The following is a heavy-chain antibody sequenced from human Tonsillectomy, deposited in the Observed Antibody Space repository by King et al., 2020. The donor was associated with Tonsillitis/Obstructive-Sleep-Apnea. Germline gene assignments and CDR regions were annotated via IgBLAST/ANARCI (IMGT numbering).Heavy chain of an antibody. Sequence: QLVQSGSELKKPGDSVKVSCKASGYTFTSYAMNWVRQAPGQGLEWMGWINTNTGNPTYAQGFTGRFVFSLDNSVSTAYLQISSLKAEDTAVYYCARGPSPAPYCSGGSCSYYYYYMDVRGKGTTVTVSS. CDR1: GYTFTSYA. V-gene: IGHV7-4-1*02. CDR3: ARGPSPAPYCSGGSCSYYYYYMDV. CDR2: INTNTGNP. D-gene: IGHD2-15*01. J-gene: IGHJ6*03.